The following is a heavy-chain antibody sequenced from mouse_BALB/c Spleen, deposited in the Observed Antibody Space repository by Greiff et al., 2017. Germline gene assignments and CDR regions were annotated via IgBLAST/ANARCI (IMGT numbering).Heavy chain of an antibody. CDR1: GYTFTDYW. Sequence: QVHVKQSGAELVMPGASVKMSCKASGYTFTDYWMHWVKQRPGQGLEWIGAIDTSDSYTSYNQKFKGKATLTVDESSSTAYMQLSSLTSEDSAVYYCAREEVRPWFAYWGQGTLVTVSA. CDR3: AREEVRPWFAY. CDR2: IDTSDSYT. D-gene: IGHD2-14*01. V-gene: IGHV1-69*01. J-gene: IGHJ3*01.